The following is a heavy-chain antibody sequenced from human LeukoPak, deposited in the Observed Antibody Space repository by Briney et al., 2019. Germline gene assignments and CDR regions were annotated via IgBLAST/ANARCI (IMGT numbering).Heavy chain of an antibody. Sequence: PGGSLRLSCAASGFTFSSYAMSWVRQAPGKGLEWVSAISGSGGSTYYADSVKGRFTISRDNSKNTLYLQMNSLRAEDTAVYYCAKDLKGDGYNPPNPFGYWGQGTLVTVSS. J-gene: IGHJ4*02. D-gene: IGHD5-24*01. CDR3: AKDLKGDGYNPPNPFGY. CDR2: ISGSGGST. V-gene: IGHV3-23*01. CDR1: GFTFSSYA.